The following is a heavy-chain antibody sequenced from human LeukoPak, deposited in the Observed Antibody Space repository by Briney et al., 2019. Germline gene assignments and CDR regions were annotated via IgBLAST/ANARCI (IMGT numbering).Heavy chain of an antibody. Sequence: GGSLRLSCAASGFTFSTYAMSWVRQAPGKGLEWVSAISGSVFTTYYADSVKGRFTISRDNSKNTLYLQMNSLRAEDTAMYYCARDLEYYDYWGQGTLVTVSS. D-gene: IGHD1-26*01. CDR1: GFTFSTYA. J-gene: IGHJ4*02. V-gene: IGHV3-23*01. CDR3: ARDLEYYDY. CDR2: ISGSVFTT.